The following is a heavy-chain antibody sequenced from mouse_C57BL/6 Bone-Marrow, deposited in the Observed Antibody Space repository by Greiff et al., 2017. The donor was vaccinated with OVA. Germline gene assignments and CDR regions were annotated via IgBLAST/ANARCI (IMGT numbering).Heavy chain of an antibody. CDR3: AFYDGSSYRYFDV. CDR2: INPNYGTT. D-gene: IGHD1-1*01. V-gene: IGHV1-39*01. J-gene: IGHJ1*03. Sequence: EVQLQQSGPELVKPGASVKISCKASGYSFTDYNMNWVKQSNGKSLEWIGVINPNYGTTSYNQKFKGKATLTVDKSSSTAYMQLNSLTSDDSAVYYFAFYDGSSYRYFDVWGTGTTVTVSS. CDR1: GYSFTDYN.